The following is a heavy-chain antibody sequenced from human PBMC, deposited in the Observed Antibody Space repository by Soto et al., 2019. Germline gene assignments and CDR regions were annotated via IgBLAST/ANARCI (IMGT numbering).Heavy chain of an antibody. Sequence: GGSLRLSCAVSGFTVSNNYMNWVRQAPGKGLEWVSAISGSGGSTYYADSVKGRFTISRDNSKNTLYLQMNSLRAEDTAVYYCARDHHRYSGYDYVDYWGQGTLVTVSS. D-gene: IGHD5-12*01. CDR1: GFTVSNNY. CDR3: ARDHHRYSGYDYVDY. J-gene: IGHJ4*02. V-gene: IGHV3-23*01. CDR2: ISGSGGST.